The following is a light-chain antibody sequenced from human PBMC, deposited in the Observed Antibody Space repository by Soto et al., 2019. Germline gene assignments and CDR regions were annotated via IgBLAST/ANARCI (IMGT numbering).Light chain of an antibody. Sequence: EIVLTQSPDTLSLSPGERATLSCRVSQSISSSYLAWYQQIPGQAPRLVIYGASNRATGIPDRFSGSGSGTDFTLTISTLEPEDFAVYYCQQYRSSPYTFGQGTKLEIK. CDR3: QQYRSSPYT. CDR1: QSISSSY. V-gene: IGKV3-20*01. J-gene: IGKJ2*01. CDR2: GAS.